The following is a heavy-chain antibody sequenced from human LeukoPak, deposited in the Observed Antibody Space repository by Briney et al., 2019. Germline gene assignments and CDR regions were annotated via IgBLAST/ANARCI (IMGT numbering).Heavy chain of an antibody. CDR2: IYSGGNT. V-gene: IGHV3-66*01. CDR3: ARALAAASHTSFDY. CDR1: GFTVSSEF. Sequence: GGSLTLSCAASGFTVSSEFMSWVRQAPGKGLEWVSLIYSGGNTYYADSVKGRFTISRDNSKNTVCLQMNNLRAEDTAVYYCARALAAASHTSFDYWGEGTLVTVSS. D-gene: IGHD6-13*01. J-gene: IGHJ4*02.